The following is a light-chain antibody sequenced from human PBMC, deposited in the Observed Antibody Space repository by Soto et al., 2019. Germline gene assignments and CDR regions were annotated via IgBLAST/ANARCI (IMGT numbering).Light chain of an antibody. J-gene: IGLJ1*01. CDR2: EVS. CDR3: NSYTSSNTLDV. V-gene: IGLV2-14*01. CDR1: SSDVGDYNF. Sequence: QSALTQPASVSGSPGQSITISCTGTSSDVGDYNFVSWYQQHPGKAPNLMIYEVSHRPSGVSNRFSGSKSGNTASLTISGLQADDEADYYCNSYTSSNTLDVFGTGPKVTVL.